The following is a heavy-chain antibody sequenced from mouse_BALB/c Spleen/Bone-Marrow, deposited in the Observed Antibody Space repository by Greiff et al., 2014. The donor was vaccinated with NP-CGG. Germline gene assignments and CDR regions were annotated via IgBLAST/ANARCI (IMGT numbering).Heavy chain of an antibody. Sequence: DVKLVESGPGLVKPSQSLSLTCTVTGYSITSDYAWYWIRQFPGNELEWMGFISYSGSTSYNPSLKSRISITRDTSKNQFFLQLNSVTTEDTATYYCARFYYYGSSYKNWYFDVWGAGTTVTVSS. V-gene: IGHV3-2*02. D-gene: IGHD1-1*01. CDR1: GYSITSDYA. CDR3: ARFYYYGSSYKNWYFDV. J-gene: IGHJ1*01. CDR2: ISYSGST.